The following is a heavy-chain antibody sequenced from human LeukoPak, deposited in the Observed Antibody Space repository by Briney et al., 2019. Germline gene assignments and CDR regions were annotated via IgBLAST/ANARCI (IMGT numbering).Heavy chain of an antibody. Sequence: ASVKVSCKASGYTFTGYYMHWVRQAPGQGLEWMGWINPNSGGTNYAQKFQGRVTMTRDTSISTAYMELSSLRSEDTAVYYCATRTSGSYYPYWGQGTLVTVSS. CDR3: ATRTSGSYYPY. CDR1: GYTFTGYY. CDR2: INPNSGGT. D-gene: IGHD1-26*01. V-gene: IGHV1-2*02. J-gene: IGHJ4*02.